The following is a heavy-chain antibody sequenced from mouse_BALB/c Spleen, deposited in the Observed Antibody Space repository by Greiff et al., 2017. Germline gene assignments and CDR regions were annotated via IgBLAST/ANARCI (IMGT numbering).Heavy chain of an antibody. CDR2: IWAGGST. Sequence: VNVVESGPGLVAPSQSLSITCTVSGFSLTSYGVHWVRQPPGKGLEWLGVIWAGGSTNYNSALMSRLSISKDNSKSQVFLKMNSLQTDDTAMYYCARDWGSSWFAYWGQGTLVTVSA. CDR3: ARDWGSSWFAY. CDR1: GFSLTSYG. D-gene: IGHD1-1*01. J-gene: IGHJ3*01. V-gene: IGHV2-9*02.